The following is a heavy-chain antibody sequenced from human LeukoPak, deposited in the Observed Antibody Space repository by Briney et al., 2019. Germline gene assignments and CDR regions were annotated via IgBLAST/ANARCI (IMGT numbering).Heavy chain of an antibody. CDR3: AKKAVAGYYYYYMDA. Sequence: GGSLRLSCAASGFTFRSYAMSWVRQAPGKGLEWVSGISGSGDNTYYADFVKGRFTISRDNSRNTLYLQMNSLRAEDTAIYYCAKKAVAGYYYYYMDAWGKGTTVTVSS. J-gene: IGHJ6*03. CDR2: ISGSGDNT. CDR1: GFTFRSYA. D-gene: IGHD6-19*01. V-gene: IGHV3-23*01.